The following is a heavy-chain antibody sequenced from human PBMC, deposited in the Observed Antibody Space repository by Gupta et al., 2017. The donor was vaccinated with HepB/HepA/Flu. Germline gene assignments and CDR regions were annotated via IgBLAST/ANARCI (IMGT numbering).Heavy chain of an antibody. V-gene: IGHV3-74*01. CDR2: INRDGSAT. Sequence: EVQLVESGGDLVQPGGSLRLSCAASGCTSSAYWMHWVRQAPGKGLVWVSRINRDGSATSYADSVKGRFTISRDNAKNTVYLQMNSLRAEDTAVYYCVRLEATVTDWGQGTLVTVSS. J-gene: IGHJ4*02. D-gene: IGHD2-21*02. CDR3: VRLEATVTD. CDR1: GCTSSAYW.